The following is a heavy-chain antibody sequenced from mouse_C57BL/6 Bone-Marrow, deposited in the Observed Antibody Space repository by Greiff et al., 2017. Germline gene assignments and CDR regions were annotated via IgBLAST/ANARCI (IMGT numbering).Heavy chain of an antibody. Sequence: QVQLQQPGAELVRPGSSVKLSCKASGYTFTSYWMDWVKQRPGQGLEWIGNIYPSDSETHYNQKFKDKATLTVDKSSSTAYMELRSLTSDDSAVYFCARMGYYYGSSTFDYWGQVTTLTVSS. CDR3: ARMGYYYGSSTFDY. CDR2: IYPSDSET. D-gene: IGHD1-1*01. V-gene: IGHV1-61*01. CDR1: GYTFTSYW. J-gene: IGHJ2*01.